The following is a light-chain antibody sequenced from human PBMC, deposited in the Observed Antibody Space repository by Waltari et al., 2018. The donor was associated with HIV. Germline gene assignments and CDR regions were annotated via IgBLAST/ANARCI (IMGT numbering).Light chain of an antibody. V-gene: IGLV1-40*01. CDR1: RSHIGAGFF. J-gene: IGLJ2*01. Sequence: QSALTQPPSVSGAPGQRATLSCPGNRSHIGAGFFVHWYQHLPGTAPKLLVYSDINRPSGVPDRFSGSKSGTSASLVITGLQAEDEADYYCQSYDSSLRASVFGGGTKLTVL. CDR2: SDI. CDR3: QSYDSSLRASV.